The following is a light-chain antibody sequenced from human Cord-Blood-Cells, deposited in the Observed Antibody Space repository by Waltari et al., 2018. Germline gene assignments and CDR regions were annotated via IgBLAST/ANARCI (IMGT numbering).Light chain of an antibody. V-gene: IGLV2-14*01. J-gene: IGLJ1*01. CDR2: EVS. Sequence: QSALTPPASVSGSPGQSLTIPCTGTSSDVGGYHYVSWYQQHPGKAPKLMIYEVSKRPSGVSKRFSGSKSGNTASLTISGLQAEDEADYYCSSYTSSSTLVFGTGTKVTVL. CDR3: SSYTSSSTLV. CDR1: SSDVGGYHY.